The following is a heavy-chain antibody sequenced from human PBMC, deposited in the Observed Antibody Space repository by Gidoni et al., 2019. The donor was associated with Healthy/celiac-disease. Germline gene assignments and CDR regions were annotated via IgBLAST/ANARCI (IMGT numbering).Heavy chain of an antibody. CDR1: GGTFSSYA. V-gene: IGHV1-69*01. CDR2: IIPIFGTA. Sequence: QVQLVQSGAEVKKPGSSVKVSCKASGGTFSSYAISWVRQAPGQGLEWMGGIIPIFGTANYAQKFQGRVTITADESTSTAYMELSSLRSEDTAVYYCARARRSYDSSGRRAAFDIWGQGTMVTVSS. CDR3: ARARRSYDSSGRRAAFDI. J-gene: IGHJ3*02. D-gene: IGHD3-22*01.